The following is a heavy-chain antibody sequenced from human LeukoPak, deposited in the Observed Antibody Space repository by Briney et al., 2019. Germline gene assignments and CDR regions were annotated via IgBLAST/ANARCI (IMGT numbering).Heavy chain of an antibody. CDR1: GFTVSNDY. V-gene: IGHV3-66*01. CDR3: AREARYYDILTGYHNYSGVDV. D-gene: IGHD3-9*01. CDR2: IYGGGTT. J-gene: IGHJ6*02. Sequence: PGGSLRLSCAGSGFTVSNDYMTWVRQAPGKGLECVSAIYGGGTTYYADSVKGRFTISRDRSSNTLHLQMYSLRAEDTAVYYCAREARYYDILTGYHNYSGVDVWGQGTTVIVSS.